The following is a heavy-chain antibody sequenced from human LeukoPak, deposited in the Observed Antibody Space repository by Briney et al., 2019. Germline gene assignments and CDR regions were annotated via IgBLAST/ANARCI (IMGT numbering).Heavy chain of an antibody. CDR3: VRDYRVYSGYDLGW. V-gene: IGHV1-2*02. CDR1: GYTFIGYY. CDR2: VNPNSGGT. D-gene: IGHD5-12*01. Sequence: ASVKVSCKASGYTFIGYYMHWVPPAPGQGLEWMGWVNPNSGGTKHAQKFQGRVTMTGDKSIRTVYMEITRLQSDDTAVYFCVRDYRVYSGYDLGWWGQGTLVTVSS. J-gene: IGHJ4*02.